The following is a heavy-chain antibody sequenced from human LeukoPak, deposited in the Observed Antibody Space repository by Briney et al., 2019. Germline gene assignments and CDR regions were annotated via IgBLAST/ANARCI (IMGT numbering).Heavy chain of an antibody. CDR1: GFTFSSYS. J-gene: IGHJ4*02. D-gene: IGHD3-22*01. V-gene: IGHV3-21*01. CDR3: ARGSGYDSGGYYLSGDY. Sequence: PGGSLRLSCAASGFTFSSYSMNWVRQAPGKGLEWVSSISSSSSYIYYADSVKGRFTISRDNAKNSLYLQMNSLRAEDTAVYYCARGSGYDSGGYYLSGDYWGQGTLVTVSS. CDR2: ISSSSSYI.